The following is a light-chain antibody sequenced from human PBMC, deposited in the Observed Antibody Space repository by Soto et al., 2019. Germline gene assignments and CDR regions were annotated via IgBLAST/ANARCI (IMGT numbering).Light chain of an antibody. V-gene: IGKV3-15*01. CDR3: QQYNSWLWT. J-gene: IGKJ1*01. CDR2: AAS. Sequence: EMVMTQSPATLSVSPGESATLSCRASQSLSGNLAWYQQKPGQAPRLIIYAASTRATGIPARFSGSGSGTEFTLIISSLQSEDSAVYYCQQYNSWLWTFGQGTKVDIK. CDR1: QSLSGN.